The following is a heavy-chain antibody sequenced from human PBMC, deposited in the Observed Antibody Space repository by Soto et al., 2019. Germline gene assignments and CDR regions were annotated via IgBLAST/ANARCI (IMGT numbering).Heavy chain of an antibody. CDR1: GFIVSSNY. J-gene: IGHJ6*04. CDR2: LYSGGAT. V-gene: IGHV3-53*04. CDR3: VRGRDGTKVL. Sequence: EVRLVESGGGLVQPGGSLRLSCAASGFIVSSNYMTWVHQAPGKALEWVSLLYSGGATHYAASVKGRFTIASHSSQNTQLMQINSLRAEDTDSYHSVRGRDGTKVLWGKGTKVTVSS. D-gene: IGHD1-26*01.